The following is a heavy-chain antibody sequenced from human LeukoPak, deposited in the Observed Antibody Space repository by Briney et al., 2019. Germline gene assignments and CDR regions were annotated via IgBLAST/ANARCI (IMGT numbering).Heavy chain of an antibody. Sequence: GASVKVSCKASGYTFTSYYMHWVRQAPGQGLEWMGIINPSGGSTSTSYAQKFQGRITMTRDTSTSTIYMELSSLRSDDTAVYYCARRGLCSGSSCSFDYWGQGTLVTVSS. CDR3: ARRGLCSGSSCSFDY. CDR1: GYTFTSYY. V-gene: IGHV1-46*01. J-gene: IGHJ4*02. CDR2: INPSGGSTST. D-gene: IGHD2-15*01.